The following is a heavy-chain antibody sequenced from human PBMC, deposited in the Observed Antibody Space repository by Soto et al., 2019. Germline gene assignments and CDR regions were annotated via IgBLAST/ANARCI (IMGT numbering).Heavy chain of an antibody. V-gene: IGHV5-51*01. D-gene: IGHD3-10*01. CDR2: IYPGDSDT. CDR3: AIFYGSGSPPNSYGMDV. J-gene: IGHJ6*02. Sequence: GESLKISCKGSGYSFTSYWIGWVRQMPGKGPEWMGIIYPGDSDTRYSPSFQGQVTISADKSISTAYLQWSSLKASDTAMYYCAIFYGSGSPPNSYGMDVWGQGTTVTVSS. CDR1: GYSFTSYW.